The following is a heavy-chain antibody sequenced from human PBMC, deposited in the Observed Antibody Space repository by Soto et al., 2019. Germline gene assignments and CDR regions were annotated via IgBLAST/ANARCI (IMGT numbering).Heavy chain of an antibody. Sequence: GGSLRLSCAASGFTFSNAWMNWVRQAPGKGLEWVGRIKSKTDGGTTDYAAPVKGRFTISRDDSKNTLYLQMNSLKTEDTAVYYCTTATLEMAYDAFDIWGQGTMVTVSS. CDR3: TTATLEMAYDAFDI. CDR1: GFTFSNAW. CDR2: IKSKTDGGTT. V-gene: IGHV3-15*07. D-gene: IGHD3-16*01. J-gene: IGHJ3*02.